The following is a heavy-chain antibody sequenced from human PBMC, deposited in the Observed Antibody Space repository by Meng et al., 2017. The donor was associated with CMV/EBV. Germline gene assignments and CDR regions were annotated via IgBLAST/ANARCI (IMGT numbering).Heavy chain of an antibody. CDR3: ASSLTYPDY. CDR1: GGSFGGYY. Sequence: QGQLQRVGACRLKSSATLPLACAVYGGSFGGYYWSWIRQPRGKGLEWIGENNHSGSTNCNPSLKSRVTISVDTSKNQFSLKLSSVTAADTAVYYCASSLTYPDYWGQGTLVTVSS. J-gene: IGHJ4*02. V-gene: IGHV4-34*01. D-gene: IGHD2-15*01. CDR2: NNHSGST.